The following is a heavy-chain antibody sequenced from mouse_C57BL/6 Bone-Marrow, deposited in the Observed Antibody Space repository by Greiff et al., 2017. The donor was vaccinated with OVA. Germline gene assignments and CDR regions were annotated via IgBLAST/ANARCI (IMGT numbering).Heavy chain of an antibody. J-gene: IGHJ3*01. CDR3: TGGDSPLAY. CDR2: IRLKSDNYAT. CDR1: GFTFSNYW. V-gene: IGHV6-3*01. D-gene: IGHD2-12*01. Sequence: EVQVVESGGGLVQPGGSMKLSCVASGFTFSNYWMNWVRQSPEKGLEWVAQIRLKSDNYATHYAESVKGRFTISRDDSKSSVYLQMNNLRAEDTGIYYCTGGDSPLAYWGQGTLVTVSA.